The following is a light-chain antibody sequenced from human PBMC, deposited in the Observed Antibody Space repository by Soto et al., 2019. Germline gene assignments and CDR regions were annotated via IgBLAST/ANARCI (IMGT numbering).Light chain of an antibody. V-gene: IGLV2-8*01. J-gene: IGLJ2*01. Sequence: QSALTQPPSASGSPGQSVTISCTGTSSDIGYFNYVSWYQQHPAKAPKLLIYEVSKRPSGVPDRFSGSKSGNTASLTVSGLQADDEANYYCSSYSGSTTLVLFGGGTKLTVL. CDR1: SSDIGYFNY. CDR2: EVS. CDR3: SSYSGSTTLVL.